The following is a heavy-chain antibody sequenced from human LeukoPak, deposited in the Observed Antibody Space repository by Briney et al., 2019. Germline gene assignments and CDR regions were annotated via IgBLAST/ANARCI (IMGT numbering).Heavy chain of an antibody. D-gene: IGHD4-11*01. J-gene: IGHJ6*02. CDR1: GFTFSSYG. V-gene: IGHV3-23*01. Sequence: GGSLRLSCAASGFTFSSYGMTWVRQAPGKGLEWVSSISGSGTTHYADSVKGRFTISRDNSKNTLYLQMNSLRAEDKAVYYCAKDVGYSNFYGMDVWGQGTTVTVSS. CDR2: ISGSGTT. CDR3: AKDVGYSNFYGMDV.